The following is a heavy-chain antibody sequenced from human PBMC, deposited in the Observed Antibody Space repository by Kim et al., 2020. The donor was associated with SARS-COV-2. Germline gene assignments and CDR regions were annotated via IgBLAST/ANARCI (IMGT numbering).Heavy chain of an antibody. J-gene: IGHJ6*03. D-gene: IGHD2-2*01. V-gene: IGHV3-49*04. CDR2: IRSKAYGGTT. Sequence: GGSLRLSCTASGFTFGDYAMSWVRQAPGKGLEWVGFIRSKAYGGTTEYAASVKGRFTISRDDSKSIAYLQMNSLKTEDTAVYYCTRSPIEVVVPAASPRYYYYYYMDVWGKGTTVTVSS. CDR1: GFTFGDYA. CDR3: TRSPIEVVVPAASPRYYYYYYMDV.